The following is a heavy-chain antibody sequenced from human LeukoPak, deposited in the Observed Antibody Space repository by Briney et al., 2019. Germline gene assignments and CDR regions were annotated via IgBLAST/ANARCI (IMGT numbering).Heavy chain of an antibody. CDR3: ASAYISSWLPTGKFDY. J-gene: IGHJ4*02. CDR1: GFTFSGYW. CDR2: INNDGSST. D-gene: IGHD6-13*01. V-gene: IGHV3-74*01. Sequence: GGSLRLSCAASGFTFSGYWMHWVRHAPGKGLVWVSRINNDGSSTSYADSVKGRFTISRDNAKNTLYLQMNSLRAEDTAVYYCASAYISSWLPTGKFDYWGQGTLVTVSS.